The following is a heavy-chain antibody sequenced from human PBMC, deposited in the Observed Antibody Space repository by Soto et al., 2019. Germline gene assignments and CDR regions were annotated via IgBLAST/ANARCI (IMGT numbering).Heavy chain of an antibody. CDR2: ISGSRNYT. J-gene: IGHJ4*02. V-gene: IGHV3-11*06. CDR1: GFTFSDYY. D-gene: IGHD3-10*01. Sequence: TGGALRLSCAASGFTFSDYYMTWIRQAPGKGLKWVSFISGSRNYTDYADSVKGRFTISRDDSKNTLYLQMNSLRAEDTAVYYCARDAYYGSGSYAYWGQGTLVTVSS. CDR3: ARDAYYGSGSYAY.